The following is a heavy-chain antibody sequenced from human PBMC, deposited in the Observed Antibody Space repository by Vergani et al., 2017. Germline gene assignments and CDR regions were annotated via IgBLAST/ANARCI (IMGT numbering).Heavy chain of an antibody. J-gene: IGHJ3*01. D-gene: IGHD3-10*01. V-gene: IGHV5-51*01. Sequence: EKQLVQSGSETKKPGESLKIPCQAFGYIFSNFWIGWVRQRPGRGLEWMGIIYPCDSEVKSNPTFRGKVIFSVDTSVNTAYLKWRSLRASDTATYFCASGGHGSENGGALQLWGQGTNITVSS. CDR1: GYIFSNFW. CDR3: ASGGHGSENGGALQL. CDR2: IYPCDSEV.